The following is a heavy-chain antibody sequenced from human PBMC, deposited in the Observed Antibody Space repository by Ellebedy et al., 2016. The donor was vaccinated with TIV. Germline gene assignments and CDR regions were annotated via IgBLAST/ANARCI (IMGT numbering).Heavy chain of an antibody. Sequence: AASVKVSCKASGYTFTGYYMHWVRQAPGQGLEWMGWINPNSGGTNYAQKFQGWDTMTRDTSISTAYMELSSLRSEDTAVYYCARLGHSGSYVGAFDIWGQGTMVTVSS. D-gene: IGHD1-26*01. J-gene: IGHJ3*02. V-gene: IGHV1-2*04. CDR3: ARLGHSGSYVGAFDI. CDR2: INPNSGGT. CDR1: GYTFTGYY.